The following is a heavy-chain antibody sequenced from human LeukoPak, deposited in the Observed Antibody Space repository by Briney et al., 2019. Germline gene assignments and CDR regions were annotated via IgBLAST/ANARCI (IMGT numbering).Heavy chain of an antibody. Sequence: GGSLRLSCAASGFTISSYGMHWVRQAPGKGLEWVAFIRYDGSNKYYADSVKGRFTISRDNSKNTLYLQMNSLRAEDTAVYYSTFSSSWPRYFQHWGQGTLVTVSS. CDR1: GFTISSYG. CDR3: TFSSSWPRYFQH. D-gene: IGHD6-13*01. J-gene: IGHJ1*01. CDR2: IRYDGSNK. V-gene: IGHV3-30*02.